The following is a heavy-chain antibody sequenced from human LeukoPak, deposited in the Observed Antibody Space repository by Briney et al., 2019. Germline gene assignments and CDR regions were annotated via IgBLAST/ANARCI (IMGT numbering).Heavy chain of an antibody. D-gene: IGHD3-10*01. J-gene: IGHJ6*02. CDR2: MNPNSGNT. CDR3: ARGITMVRGVTGDYYYYYGMDV. CDR1: GYTFTSYD. V-gene: IGHV1-8*01. Sequence: GASVKVSCKASGYTFTSYDINWVRQATGQGLEWMGWMNPNSGNTGYAQKFQGRVTMTRNTSISTAYMELSSLRSEDTAVYYCARGITMVRGVTGDYYYYYGMDVWGQGTTVTVSS.